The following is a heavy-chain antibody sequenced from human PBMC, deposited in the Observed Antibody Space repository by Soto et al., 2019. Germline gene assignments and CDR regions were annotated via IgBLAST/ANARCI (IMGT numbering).Heavy chain of an antibody. CDR2: INPNSGGT. Sequence: GASVKVSCKASGYTFTGYYMHWVRQAPGQGLEWMGWINPNSGGTNYAQKFQGRVTMTRDTSISTAYMELSRLRSDDTAVYYCARVATFLAYCGGDCYLRAFDIWGQGTMVTVSS. J-gene: IGHJ3*02. D-gene: IGHD2-21*02. V-gene: IGHV1-2*02. CDR1: GYTFTGYY. CDR3: ARVATFLAYCGGDCYLRAFDI.